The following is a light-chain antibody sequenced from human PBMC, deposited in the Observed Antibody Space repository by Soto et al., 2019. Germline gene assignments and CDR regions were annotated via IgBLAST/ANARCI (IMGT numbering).Light chain of an antibody. Sequence: EIVLTQSPATLSLSPGERATLSCRASQSVSSYLAWYQQKPGQAPRLLIYDASTRATGIPARFSGSGSGTDFTLTISELEPEDFAVYYCQQRRNWPPYTFGQGT. CDR1: QSVSSY. J-gene: IGKJ2*01. V-gene: IGKV3-11*01. CDR3: QQRRNWPPYT. CDR2: DAS.